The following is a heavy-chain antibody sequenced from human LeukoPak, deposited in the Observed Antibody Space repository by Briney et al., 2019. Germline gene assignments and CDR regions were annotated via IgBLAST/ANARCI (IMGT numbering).Heavy chain of an antibody. V-gene: IGHV4-59*12. Sequence: SETLSLTCTVSGGSISSYYWSWIRQPPGKGLERIGYIYYSGSTNYNPSLKSRVTISGDTSKSQFSLKLSSVTAADTAVYYCARASVLRFLEWLYPTFDYWGQGTLVTVSS. CDR1: GGSISSYY. J-gene: IGHJ4*02. CDR2: IYYSGST. D-gene: IGHD3-3*01. CDR3: ARASVLRFLEWLYPTFDY.